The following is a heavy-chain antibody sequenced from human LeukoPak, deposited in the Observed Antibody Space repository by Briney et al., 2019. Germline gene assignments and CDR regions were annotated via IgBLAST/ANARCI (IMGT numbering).Heavy chain of an antibody. CDR3: ARGPVVKSSSWYVILDY. Sequence: PSETLSLTCAVSGGSISSSNWWSWVRQPPGKGLERIGEIYHSGSTNYNPSLKSRVTISVDKSKNQFSLKLSSVTAADTAVYYCARGPVVKSSSWYVILDYWGQGTLVTVSS. CDR2: IYHSGST. CDR1: GGSISSSNW. V-gene: IGHV4-4*02. D-gene: IGHD6-13*01. J-gene: IGHJ4*02.